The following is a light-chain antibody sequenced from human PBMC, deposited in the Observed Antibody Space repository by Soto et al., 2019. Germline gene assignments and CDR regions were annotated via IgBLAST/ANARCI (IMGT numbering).Light chain of an antibody. CDR1: QSVSSSY. CDR3: QQYVSSPVT. CDR2: GAS. V-gene: IGKV3-20*01. Sequence: EIVLTQSPGTLSLSPGERATLSCRASQSVSSSYLGWYQRKPGQAPRLLIYGASSRAPGIPDRFSGSGSGTDFTLTISRLESEDFAVYYCQQYVSSPVTFGGGTKVDIK. J-gene: IGKJ4*01.